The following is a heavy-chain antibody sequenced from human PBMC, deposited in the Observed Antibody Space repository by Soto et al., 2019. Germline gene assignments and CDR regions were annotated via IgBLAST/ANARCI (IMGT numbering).Heavy chain of an antibody. CDR1: GGSISSYY. CDR3: ARLVFDYDYIWGSSETINWFDP. Sequence: SETLSLTCTVSGGSISSYYWSWIRQPPGKGLEWIGYIYYSGSTNYNPSLKSRVTISVDTSKNQFSLKLSSVTAADTAVYYCARLVFDYDYIWGSSETINWFDPWGQGTLVTVSS. J-gene: IGHJ5*02. V-gene: IGHV4-59*08. D-gene: IGHD3-16*01. CDR2: IYYSGST.